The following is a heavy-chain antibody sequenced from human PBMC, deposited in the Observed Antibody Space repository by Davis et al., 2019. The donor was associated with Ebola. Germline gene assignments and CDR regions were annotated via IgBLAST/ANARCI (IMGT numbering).Heavy chain of an antibody. CDR2: INHSGST. D-gene: IGHD6-19*01. Sequence: MPSETLSLTCTVSGGSISSSSYYWSWIRQPPGKGLEWIGEINHSGSTNYNPSLKSRVTISVDTSKNQFSLKLSSVTAADTAVYYCARDNGYSSGWYVGDWGQGTLVTVSS. J-gene: IGHJ4*02. CDR1: GGSISSSSYY. CDR3: ARDNGYSSGWYVGD. V-gene: IGHV4-39*07.